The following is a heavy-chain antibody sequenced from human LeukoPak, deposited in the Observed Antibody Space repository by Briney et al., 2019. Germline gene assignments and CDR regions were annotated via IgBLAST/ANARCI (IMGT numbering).Heavy chain of an antibody. V-gene: IGHV4-39*01. CDR3: ARASWQHWYFDL. CDR2: IYYSGST. Sequence: PSETLSLTCTVSGGSISSSYYYWGWIRQPPGKGLEWIGSIYYSGSTYYNPSLKSRVTISVDTSKNQFSLKLRSVTAADTAVYYCARASWQHWYFDLWGRGTLVTVSS. D-gene: IGHD5-12*01. J-gene: IGHJ2*01. CDR1: GGSISSSYYY.